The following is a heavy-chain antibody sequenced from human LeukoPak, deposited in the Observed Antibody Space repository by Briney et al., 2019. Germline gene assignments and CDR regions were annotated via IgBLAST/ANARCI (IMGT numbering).Heavy chain of an antibody. V-gene: IGHV3-48*04. J-gene: IGHJ6*03. CDR1: GFTFSSYS. Sequence: GGSLRLSCAASGFTFSSYSMNWVRQAPGKGLEWVSYISSSSSTIYYADSVKGRFTISRDNAKNSLYLQMNSLRAEDTAVYYCARVHWNYVYMDVWGKGTTVTVSS. CDR2: ISSSSSTI. CDR3: ARVHWNYVYMDV. D-gene: IGHD1-7*01.